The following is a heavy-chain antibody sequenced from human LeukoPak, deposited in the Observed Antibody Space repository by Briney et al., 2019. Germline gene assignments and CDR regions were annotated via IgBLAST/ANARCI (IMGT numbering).Heavy chain of an antibody. CDR1: GGSVSSSSHY. D-gene: IGHD5/OR15-5a*01. CDR2: IYYRGST. Sequence: PSETLSLTCSVSGGSVSSSSHYWGWIRQPPGKGLEWVGTIYYRGSTYYNASLKSRVTISVDTSRNQFSLELTSVTAADTAVYYCAPLPSTTWGQGTLVTVSS. V-gene: IGHV4-39*01. CDR3: APLPSTT. J-gene: IGHJ5*02.